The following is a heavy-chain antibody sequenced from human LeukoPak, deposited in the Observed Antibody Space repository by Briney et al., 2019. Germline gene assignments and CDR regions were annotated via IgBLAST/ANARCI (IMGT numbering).Heavy chain of an antibody. CDR1: GFTFSSTW. V-gene: IGHV3-74*03. Sequence: GGSLRLSWAASGFTFSSTWMHWVRQVPGKELVWVARIESDGRRTTYAESVKGRFTISRDNAKNTLYLEMNSLRVEDTAVYYCARDWYHAIDYWGQGTLVTVSS. CDR2: IESDGRRT. D-gene: IGHD2-2*01. J-gene: IGHJ4*02. CDR3: ARDWYHAIDY.